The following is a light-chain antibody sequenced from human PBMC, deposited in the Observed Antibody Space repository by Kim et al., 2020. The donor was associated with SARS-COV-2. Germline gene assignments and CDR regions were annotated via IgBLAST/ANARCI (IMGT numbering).Light chain of an antibody. J-gene: IGKJ2*01. CDR2: RAS. Sequence: DIQMTQSPSTLSASVGDTVTISCRVSQSISNWLAWYQQKPGEAPKVLIYRASTLESGVPSRFSGSGSGTHFTLTNRSLQPEDFATYYCQQYFNAEYTFGQETNLEIK. CDR3: QQYFNAEYT. CDR1: QSISNW. V-gene: IGKV1-5*03.